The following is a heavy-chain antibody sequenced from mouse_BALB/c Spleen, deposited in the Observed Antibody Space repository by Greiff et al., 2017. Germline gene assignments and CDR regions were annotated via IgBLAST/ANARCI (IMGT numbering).Heavy chain of an antibody. V-gene: IGHV1-69*02. Sequence: QVQLQQSGAELVRPGASVKLSCKASGYTFTSYWINWVKQRPGQGLEWIGNIYPSDSYTNYNQKFKDKATLTVDKSSSTAYMQLSSPTSEDSAVYYCTRGLRAYFDYWGQGTTLTVSS. D-gene: IGHD2-4*01. CDR1: GYTFTSYW. CDR2: IYPSDSYT. J-gene: IGHJ2*01. CDR3: TRGLRAYFDY.